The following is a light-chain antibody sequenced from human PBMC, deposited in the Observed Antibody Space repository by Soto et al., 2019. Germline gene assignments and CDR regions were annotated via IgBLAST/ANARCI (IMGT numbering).Light chain of an antibody. CDR2: KVS. CDR3: MQGTLL. V-gene: IGKV2-30*01. Sequence: DVVMTQSPLSLPVTLGQPASISCRSSQSLVYSEGNTYLNWFQQRPGQSPRRLIYKVSNRDSGVPDIFSGSGSGTDFTLKISRVEAEDVGVYYCMQGTLLFGPGTKVDIK. CDR1: QSLVYSEGNTY. J-gene: IGKJ3*01.